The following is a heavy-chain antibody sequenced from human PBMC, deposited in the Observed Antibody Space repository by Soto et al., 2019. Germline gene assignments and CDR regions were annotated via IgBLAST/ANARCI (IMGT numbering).Heavy chain of an antibody. V-gene: IGHV4-34*01. CDR3: ARVERGTATTVVDAFDI. D-gene: IGHD1-1*01. CDR2: MSHSGGT. CDR1: GGSVNSGNYY. Sequence: QVQLQQWGAGLLKPSETLSLTCAVFGGSVNSGNYYWSWIRQPPGKGLEWIGEMSHSGGTHFNPCLTGRVTISVDTSQNQFSLKMSSVTAADTALYYCARVERGTATTVVDAFDIWGPGTMVTVSS. J-gene: IGHJ3*02.